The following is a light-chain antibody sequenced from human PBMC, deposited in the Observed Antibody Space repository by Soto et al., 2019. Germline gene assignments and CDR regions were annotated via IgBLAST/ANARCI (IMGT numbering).Light chain of an antibody. CDR3: MQGTHWPWT. J-gene: IGKJ1*01. V-gene: IGKV2-30*01. CDR1: QSLVYSNGNAY. CDR2: QVS. Sequence: DAVLTQSPLSLPVTLGQLAAISCRSSQSLVYSNGNAYLIWFQQRPGQSPRRLIYQVSTRDAGVPDRFSGSGSGTYFTLTISRVEAEDVGLYYCMQGTHWPWTFGQGTKVEIK.